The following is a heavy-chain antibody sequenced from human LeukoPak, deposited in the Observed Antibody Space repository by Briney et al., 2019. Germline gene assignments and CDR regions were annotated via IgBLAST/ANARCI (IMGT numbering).Heavy chain of an antibody. CDR1: GGSFSGYY. V-gene: IGHV4-34*01. CDR3: ARHQGHDFYDSSGYYSFDY. Sequence: SETLSLTCAVYGGSFSGYYWSWIRQPPGKGLEWIGEINHSGSTNYNPSLKSRVTISADTSKNQFSLKLRSVTAADTAVYFCARHQGHDFYDSSGYYSFDYWGQGTLVTVSS. D-gene: IGHD3-22*01. J-gene: IGHJ4*02. CDR2: INHSGST.